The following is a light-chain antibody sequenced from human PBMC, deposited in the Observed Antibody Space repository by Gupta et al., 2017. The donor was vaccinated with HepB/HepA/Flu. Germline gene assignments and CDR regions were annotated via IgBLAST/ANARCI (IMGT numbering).Light chain of an antibody. V-gene: IGKV1-16*01. CDR3: QQEKFSPIT. CDR2: NAS. CDR1: QGVNIY. J-gene: IGKJ1*01. Sequence: MNKSPSSLSASVGDRVTITCRGSQGVNIYLGWFQQKPGKAPKYLIYNASRVESGVPSRFSGSGSGTDFTLTISSLQPEDFAIYYCQQEKFSPITFGHGTKVEIK.